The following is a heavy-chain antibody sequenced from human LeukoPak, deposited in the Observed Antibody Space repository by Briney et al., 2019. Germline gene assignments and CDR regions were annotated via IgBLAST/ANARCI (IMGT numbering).Heavy chain of an antibody. CDR2: INTDGSST. CDR1: GFTFRSYG. Sequence: GGTLRLSCAASGFTFRSYGMTWVRHAPGKGLAWVSRINTDGSSTSYADSVKGRFTISRDNAKNTLYLQMNSLRAEDTAVYYCARGGYYENYPYIWGQGTLVTVSS. J-gene: IGHJ4*02. D-gene: IGHD3-22*01. V-gene: IGHV3-74*01. CDR3: ARGGYYENYPYI.